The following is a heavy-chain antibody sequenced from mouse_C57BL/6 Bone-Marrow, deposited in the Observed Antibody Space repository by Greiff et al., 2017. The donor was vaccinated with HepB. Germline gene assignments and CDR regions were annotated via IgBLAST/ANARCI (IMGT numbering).Heavy chain of an antibody. CDR1: GYAFSSSW. Sequence: VQLQQSGPELVKPGASVKISCKASGYAFSSSWMNWVKQRPGKGLEWIGRIYPGDGDTNYNGKFKGKATLTADKSSSTAYMQLSSLTSEDSAVYVCEREGLSGFAYWGQGTLVTVAA. J-gene: IGHJ3*01. V-gene: IGHV1-82*01. CDR2: IYPGDGDT. CDR3: EREGLSGFAY.